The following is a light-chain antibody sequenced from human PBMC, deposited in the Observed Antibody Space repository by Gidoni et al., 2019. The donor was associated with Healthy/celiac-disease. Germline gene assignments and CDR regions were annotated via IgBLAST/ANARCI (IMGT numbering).Light chain of an antibody. CDR2: STS. CDR1: TGAVPSGYY. J-gene: IGLJ3*02. Sequence: TVVTQEPSLTVSTGGTVTPTCASSTGAVPSGYYPNWFQQKPGQTPRSLIYSTSNKHSWTPALFSGSLLGCKSALTLSGVQPDDEAEXYCLLYYGGAQPXVXGGXXXLTVL. V-gene: IGLV7-43*01. CDR3: LLYYGGAQPXV.